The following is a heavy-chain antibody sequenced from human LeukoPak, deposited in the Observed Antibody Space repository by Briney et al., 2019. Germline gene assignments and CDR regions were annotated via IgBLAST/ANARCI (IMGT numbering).Heavy chain of an antibody. Sequence: GGSLRLSCAASGFTLNSYWMRGGRHAPGEGLGWVSRINSDGSSTNYEDSVKGRFTISRDNAKNTLYVQMNSLRAEDTAVYYCARGYYGGSSDRSFDYWGQGTLVTVSS. CDR3: ARGYYGGSSDRSFDY. CDR1: GFTLNSYW. V-gene: IGHV3-74*01. D-gene: IGHD4-23*01. J-gene: IGHJ4*02. CDR2: INSDGSST.